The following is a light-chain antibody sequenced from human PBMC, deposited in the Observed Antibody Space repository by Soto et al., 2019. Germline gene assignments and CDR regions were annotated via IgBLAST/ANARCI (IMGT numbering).Light chain of an antibody. J-gene: IGKJ1*01. CDR3: QQYNNWPRT. CDR2: GAS. CDR1: QSVNSN. V-gene: IGKV3-15*01. Sequence: EIVMTQSPATLSLSLGERATLSCRTSQSVNSNLAWYQQNPGQAPRLLFYGASTRATGIPARFSGSGSGTDFTLTIHSLQSEDFVVYYCQQYNNWPRTFGQGTKVDI.